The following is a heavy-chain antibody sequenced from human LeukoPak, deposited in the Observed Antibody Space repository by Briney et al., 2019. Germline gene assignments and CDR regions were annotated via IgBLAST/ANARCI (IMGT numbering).Heavy chain of an antibody. CDR3: AREPRDSSSGAFDI. D-gene: IGHD6-6*01. Sequence: SSETLSLTCTVSGGSISSYYWSWIRQPPGKGLEWIGYIYYSGSTNYNPSLKSRVTISVDTSKNQFSLKLSSVTAADTAVYYCAREPRDSSSGAFDIWGQGTMVTVSS. CDR1: GGSISSYY. J-gene: IGHJ3*02. V-gene: IGHV4-59*01. CDR2: IYYSGST.